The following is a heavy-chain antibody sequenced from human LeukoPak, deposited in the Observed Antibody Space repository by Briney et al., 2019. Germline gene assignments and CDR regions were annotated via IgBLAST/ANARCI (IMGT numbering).Heavy chain of an antibody. CDR1: GGSFSGYY. V-gene: IGHV4-34*01. Sequence: SETLSLTCAVYGGSFSGYYWSWIRQPPGKGLEWIGEINHSGSTNYNPSLKSRVTISVDTSKNQFSQKLSSVTAADTAVYYCAREYCSGGSCYSVHLDYWGQGTLVTVSS. D-gene: IGHD2-15*01. J-gene: IGHJ4*02. CDR3: AREYCSGGSCYSVHLDY. CDR2: INHSGST.